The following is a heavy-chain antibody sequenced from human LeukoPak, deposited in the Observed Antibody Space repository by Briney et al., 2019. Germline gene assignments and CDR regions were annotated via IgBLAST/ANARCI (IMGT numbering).Heavy chain of an antibody. D-gene: IGHD2-2*01. J-gene: IGHJ3*02. Sequence: SETLSLTCTVSGYSISSGYYWGWIRPPPGKGLEWIGSIYYSGSTYYNPSLKSRVTISVDTSKNQFSLKLSSVTAADTAVYYCARARYCSSTSCYADAFDIRGQGTMVTVSS. CDR1: GYSISSGYY. CDR3: ARARYCSSTSCYADAFDI. CDR2: IYYSGST. V-gene: IGHV4-38-2*02.